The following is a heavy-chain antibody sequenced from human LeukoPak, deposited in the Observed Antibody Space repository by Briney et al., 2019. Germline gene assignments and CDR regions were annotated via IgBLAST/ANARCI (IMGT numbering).Heavy chain of an antibody. D-gene: IGHD3-3*01. V-gene: IGHV3-48*01. CDR3: ARDDYDFWSGYSTAGFDY. Sequence: GGSLRLSCAASGFTFSSYTMNWVRQAPGKGLEWVSYISSSSSTIYYADSVKGRFTISRDNAKNSLYLQMNSLRAEDTAVYYCARDDYDFWSGYSTAGFDYWGQGTLVTVSS. J-gene: IGHJ4*02. CDR2: ISSSSSTI. CDR1: GFTFSSYT.